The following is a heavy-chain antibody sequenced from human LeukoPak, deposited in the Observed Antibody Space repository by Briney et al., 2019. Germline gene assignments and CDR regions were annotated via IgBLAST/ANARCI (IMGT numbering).Heavy chain of an antibody. D-gene: IGHD2-15*01. CDR2: IIPIFGTA. CDR3: ARDQRARTRVAARGYYYYGMDV. J-gene: IGHJ6*04. Sequence: ASVKVSCKASGGTFSSYAISWVRQAPGQGLEWMGGIIPIFGTANCAQKFQGRVTITADKSTSTAYMELSSLRSEDTAVYYCARDQRARTRVAARGYYYYGMDVWGKGTTVTVSS. V-gene: IGHV1-69*06. CDR1: GGTFSSYA.